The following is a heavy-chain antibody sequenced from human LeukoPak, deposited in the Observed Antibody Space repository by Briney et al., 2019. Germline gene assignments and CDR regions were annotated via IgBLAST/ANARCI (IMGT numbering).Heavy chain of an antibody. CDR3: ARIGRSPSGSYDY. CDR1: GGSFSGYY. D-gene: IGHD1-26*01. Sequence: PSETLSLTCAVYGGSFSGYYRSWIRQPPGKGLEWIGEINHSGSTNYNPSLKSRVTISVDTSKNQFSLKLSSVTAADTAVYYCARIGRSPSGSYDYWGQGTLVTVSS. J-gene: IGHJ4*02. CDR2: INHSGST. V-gene: IGHV4-34*01.